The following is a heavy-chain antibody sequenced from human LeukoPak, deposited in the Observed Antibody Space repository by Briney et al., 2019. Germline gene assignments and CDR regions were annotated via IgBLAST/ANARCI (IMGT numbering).Heavy chain of an antibody. V-gene: IGHV3-53*01. CDR1: GFTIATKY. D-gene: IGHD1-14*01. Sequence: GGSLSLSCAASGFTIATKYMNWVRQAPGKGLEWVSIIYSGATTYYADSVRGRFTISRDTSKNTVSLQMNSLRAEDTAVYFCARLGDHYHCNLDLWVRGTLVTVSS. CDR3: ARLGDHYHCNLDL. J-gene: IGHJ2*01. CDR2: IYSGATT.